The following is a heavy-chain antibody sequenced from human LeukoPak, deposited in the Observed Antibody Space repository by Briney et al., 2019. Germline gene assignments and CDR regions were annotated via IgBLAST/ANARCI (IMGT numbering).Heavy chain of an antibody. J-gene: IGHJ4*02. CDR3: GRGHWGLDY. D-gene: IGHD7-27*01. CDR1: GFTFSSYS. V-gene: IGHV3-48*01. CDR2: ISSSSGTI. Sequence: PGGSLRLSCAASGFTFSSYSMNWVRQAPGKGLEWVSYISSSSGTIYYADSVKGRFTISRDNAKNSLYLQMNSLRAEDTAVYYCGRGHWGLDYWGQGALVTVSS.